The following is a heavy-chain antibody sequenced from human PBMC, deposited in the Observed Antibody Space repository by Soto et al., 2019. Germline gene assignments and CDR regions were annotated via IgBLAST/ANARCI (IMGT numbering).Heavy chain of an antibody. CDR2: VVVGSGHA. V-gene: IGHV1-58*02. Sequence: QKQLVQSGPEVKKPGTSVKVSCKASGFTFSSSAMQWVRQARGHRPEWIGWVVVGSGHANYAQKFQQRVTITRDMSTGTAYLELSSLRSEDTAVYYCAAVGLERRDLVFDVWGQGTMVSVSS. D-gene: IGHD1-1*01. J-gene: IGHJ3*01. CDR1: GFTFSSSA. CDR3: AAVGLERRDLVFDV.